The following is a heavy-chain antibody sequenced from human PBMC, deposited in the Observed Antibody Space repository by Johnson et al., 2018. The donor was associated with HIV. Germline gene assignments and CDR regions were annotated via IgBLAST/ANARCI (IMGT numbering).Heavy chain of an antibody. J-gene: IGHJ3*01. V-gene: IGHV3-30-3*01. D-gene: IGHD1-1*01. Sequence: QVQLVESGGGVVQPGRSLRLSCEASGFIFSNYAMQWVRQAPGKGLKWVAVMSYDGSNKYYADSVKGRFTISRDNAKNTLSLQMNSLTSEDTALYYCVRGSLTDDSFAAWCQGTMVLVSS. CDR3: VRGSLTDDSFAA. CDR1: GFIFSNYA. CDR2: MSYDGSNK.